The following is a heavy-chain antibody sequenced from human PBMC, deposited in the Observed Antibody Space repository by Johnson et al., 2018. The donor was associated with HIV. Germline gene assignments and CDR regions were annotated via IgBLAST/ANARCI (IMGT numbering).Heavy chain of an antibody. Sequence: QVQLVESGGGVVQSGRSLRLSCAASGFTFSSYAMNWVRQSPGKGLEWVAVISYDGSNKYYADSVKGRFTISRDNSKNTLYLQMNSLRAEDTAVYYCASGTYYNFWSGYYGAFDIWGQGTMVTVSS. V-gene: IGHV3-30-3*01. CDR3: ASGTYYNFWSGYYGAFDI. CDR1: GFTFSSYA. J-gene: IGHJ3*02. D-gene: IGHD3-3*01. CDR2: ISYDGSNK.